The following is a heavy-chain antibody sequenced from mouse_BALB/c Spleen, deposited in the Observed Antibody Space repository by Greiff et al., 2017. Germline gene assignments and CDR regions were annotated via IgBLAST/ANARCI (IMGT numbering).Heavy chain of an antibody. J-gene: IGHJ4*01. V-gene: IGHV2-9*02. CDR2: IWAGGST. Sequence: QVQLQQSGPGLVAPSQSLSITCTVSGFSLTSYGVHWVRQPPGKGLEWLGVIWAGGSTNYNSALMSRLSISKDNSKSQVFLKMNSLQTDDTAMYYCARDGLLRLQYAMDYWGQGTSVTVSS. D-gene: IGHD1-2*01. CDR3: ARDGLLRLQYAMDY. CDR1: GFSLTSYG.